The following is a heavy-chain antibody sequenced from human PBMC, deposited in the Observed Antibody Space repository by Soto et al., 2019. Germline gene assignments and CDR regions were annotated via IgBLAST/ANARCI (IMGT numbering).Heavy chain of an antibody. J-gene: IGHJ4*02. Sequence: SETLSLTCTVSGGSISSYYWSWIRQPPGKGLEWIGYIYYSGSTNYNPSLKSRVTISVDTSKNQFSLKLSSVTAADTAVYYCASIEYSSGWNDYWGQGTLVTVSS. V-gene: IGHV4-59*08. CDR1: GGSISSYY. D-gene: IGHD6-19*01. CDR3: ASIEYSSGWNDY. CDR2: IYYSGST.